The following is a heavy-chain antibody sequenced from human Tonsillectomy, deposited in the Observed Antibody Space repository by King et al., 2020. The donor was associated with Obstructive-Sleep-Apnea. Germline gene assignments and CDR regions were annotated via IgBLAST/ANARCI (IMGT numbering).Heavy chain of an antibody. CDR3: ARGLHDAFDI. Sequence: VQLVESGGGLVQPGGSLRLSCAASGFTVSSNYMSWVRQAPGKGLELVSVIYSGGSTYYADSWKGRFTISRDNSKNTLFLQMNSLRAEDTAVYYCARGLHDAFDIWGQGTMVTVSS. J-gene: IGHJ3*02. CDR2: IYSGGST. CDR1: GFTVSSNY. V-gene: IGHV3-66*01.